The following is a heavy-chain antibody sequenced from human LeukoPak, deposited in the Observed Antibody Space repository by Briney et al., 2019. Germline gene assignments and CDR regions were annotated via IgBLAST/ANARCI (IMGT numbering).Heavy chain of an antibody. V-gene: IGHV4-31*03. CDR1: GGSISSGGYY. CDR2: IYYSGST. D-gene: IGHD6-19*01. Sequence: SETLSLTSTVSGGSISSGGYYWSWIRQHPGKGLEWIGYIYYSGSTYYNPSLKSRVTISVDTSKNQFSLKLSSVTAADTAVYYCARDCRKVAGNYYYYGMDVWGQGTTVTVSS. CDR3: ARDCRKVAGNYYYYGMDV. J-gene: IGHJ6*01.